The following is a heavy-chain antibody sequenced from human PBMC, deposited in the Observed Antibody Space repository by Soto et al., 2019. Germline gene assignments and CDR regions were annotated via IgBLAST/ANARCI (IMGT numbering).Heavy chain of an antibody. CDR3: ARGRRSSSWYADFQH. CDR2: IWYDGSNK. J-gene: IGHJ1*01. Sequence: QVQLVESGGGVVQPGRSLRLSCAASGFTFSSYGMHWVRQAPGKGLEWVAVIWYDGSNKYYADSVKGRFTISRDNSKNTLYLQMTSLRAEDTAVYYCARGRRSSSWYADFQHWGQGNLVTVSS. CDR1: GFTFSSYG. D-gene: IGHD6-13*01. V-gene: IGHV3-33*01.